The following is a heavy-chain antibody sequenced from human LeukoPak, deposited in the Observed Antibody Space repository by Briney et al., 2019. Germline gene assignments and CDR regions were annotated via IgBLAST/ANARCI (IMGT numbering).Heavy chain of an antibody. CDR1: GGSISSYY. V-gene: IGHV4-59*01. CDR3: ARVYDSSGSDYYYMDV. Sequence: SETLSLTCTVSGGSISSYYWSWIRQPPGKGLEWIGYIYYSGSTNYNPSLKSRVTISVDTSKNQFSLKLSSVTAADTAVYYCARVYDSSGSDYYYMDVWGKGTTVTVSS. J-gene: IGHJ6*03. D-gene: IGHD3-22*01. CDR2: IYYSGST.